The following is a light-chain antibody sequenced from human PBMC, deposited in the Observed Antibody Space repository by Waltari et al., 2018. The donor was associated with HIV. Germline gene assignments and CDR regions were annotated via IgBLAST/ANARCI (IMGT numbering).Light chain of an antibody. CDR3: QQLNSYPRT. Sequence: DVQLTQSPSFLSASVGDIVTITCRASQAIGTSLACYQQKPGKAPNLLISAASTLQSVIPSRFSGDGSGTEFTLTISSLPAEDFATYYCQQLNSYPRTFGQGTKVDFK. J-gene: IGKJ1*01. CDR2: AAS. V-gene: IGKV1-9*01. CDR1: QAIGTS.